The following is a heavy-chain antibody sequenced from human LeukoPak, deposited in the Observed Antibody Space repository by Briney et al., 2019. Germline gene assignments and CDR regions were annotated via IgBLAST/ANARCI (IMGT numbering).Heavy chain of an antibody. Sequence: PGGSLRLSCAASGFTFSSYAMSWVRQAPGKGLEWVSAISGSGGSTYYADSVKGRFTISRDNSKNMLYLQMNSLRAEDTAVYYCAKGDSITIFGVVIPYFDYWGQGTLVTVSS. J-gene: IGHJ4*02. CDR2: ISGSGGST. CDR3: AKGDSITIFGVVIPYFDY. V-gene: IGHV3-23*01. D-gene: IGHD3-3*01. CDR1: GFTFSSYA.